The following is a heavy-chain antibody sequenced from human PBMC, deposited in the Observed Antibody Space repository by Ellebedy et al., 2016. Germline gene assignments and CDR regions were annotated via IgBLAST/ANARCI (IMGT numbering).Heavy chain of an antibody. CDR2: ISSSSSTI. CDR1: GFTFSSYS. J-gene: IGHJ4*02. CDR3: TRDNCGSPSCYDY. Sequence: GESLKISCAASGFTFSSYSMNWVRQAPGKGLEWVSYISSSSSTIYYADSVKGRFTISRDDSKNTLYLQMNSLRAEDTAVYYCTRDNCGSPSCYDYWGQGTLVTVSS. V-gene: IGHV3-48*01. D-gene: IGHD2-2*01.